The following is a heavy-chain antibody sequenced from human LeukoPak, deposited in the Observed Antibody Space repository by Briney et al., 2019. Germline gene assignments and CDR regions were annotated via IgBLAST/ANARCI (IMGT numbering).Heavy chain of an antibody. CDR3: ARDPLSNTAMAGYFDL. CDR1: GFTFSSYS. V-gene: IGHV3-23*01. J-gene: IGHJ2*01. D-gene: IGHD5-18*01. Sequence: GSLRLSCAASGFTFSSYSMNWVRQAPGKGLEWVSSVSDSGGTTYYADSVKGRFTISRDNPKNTLYLQMNSLRAEDTAVYYCARDPLSNTAMAGYFDLWGRGTLVTVSS. CDR2: VSDSGGTT.